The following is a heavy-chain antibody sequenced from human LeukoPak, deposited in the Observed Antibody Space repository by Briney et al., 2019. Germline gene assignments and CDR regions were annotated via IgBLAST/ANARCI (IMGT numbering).Heavy chain of an antibody. D-gene: IGHD3-10*01. J-gene: IGHJ6*02. CDR3: AIASMVRGVDYYYGMDV. CDR2: VFYSGNT. V-gene: IGHV4-39*07. CDR1: GGSISTSLYY. Sequence: SETLSLTCTVSGGSISTSLYYWGWIRQPPGKGLEWIGSVFYSGNTYYNPSLKSRVTISVDRSKNQFSLKLSSVTAADTAVYYCAIASMVRGVDYYYGMDVWGQGTTVTVSS.